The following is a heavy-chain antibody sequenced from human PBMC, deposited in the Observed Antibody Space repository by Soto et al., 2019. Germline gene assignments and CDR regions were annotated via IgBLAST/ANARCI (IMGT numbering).Heavy chain of an antibody. CDR3: AMRVVECGGGCFWFDP. J-gene: IGHJ5*02. Sequence: GESLKISCKGSGHSFTNYWIAWVRHMPGKGLEWMGIIYLGDSDARYSPSFQGQVTISADKSIITAYLQWSSLKASDTAMYYCAMRVVECGGGCFWFDPWGQGTLVTV. CDR1: GHSFTNYW. CDR2: IYLGDSDA. D-gene: IGHD2-21*02. V-gene: IGHV5-51*01.